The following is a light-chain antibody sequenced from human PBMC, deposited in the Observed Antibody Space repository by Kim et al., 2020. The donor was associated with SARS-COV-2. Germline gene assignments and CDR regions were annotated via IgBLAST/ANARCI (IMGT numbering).Light chain of an antibody. J-gene: IGLJ3*02. V-gene: IGLV1-44*01. CDR1: SSNIGSNV. CDR2: TND. CDR3: AAWDDSLNVWL. Sequence: GQRVTISCSGSSSNIGSNVVTWYQHLPGTAPKLLFYTNDERPSGVPDRYSGSKSGTSASLAISGLQSEDEADYFCAAWDDSLNVWLFGGGTQLTVL.